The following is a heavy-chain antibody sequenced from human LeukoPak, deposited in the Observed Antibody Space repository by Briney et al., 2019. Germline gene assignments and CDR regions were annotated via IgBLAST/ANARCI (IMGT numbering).Heavy chain of an antibody. CDR2: IYYSGST. V-gene: IGHV4-59*12. D-gene: IGHD3-16*01. Sequence: SETLSLTCTVSGGSISSYYWSWIRQPPGKGLEWIGYIYYSGSTNYNPSLKSRVTISVDTSKNQFSLKLTSVTAVDTAVYYCARGRTGGGHAFDIWGQGTMVTVSS. CDR3: ARGRTGGGHAFDI. J-gene: IGHJ3*02. CDR1: GGSISSYY.